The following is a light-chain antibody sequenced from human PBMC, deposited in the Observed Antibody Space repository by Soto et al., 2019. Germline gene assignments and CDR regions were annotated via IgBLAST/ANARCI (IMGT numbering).Light chain of an antibody. V-gene: IGLV2-8*01. Sequence: QSALTQPPSASGSPGQSVTISCTGTSSDVGGYNYVSWYQQHPGKAPKLMIYEVSKRPSGVPDRFSGSKSGNTASLTVSGLQAEDEAYYYCSSYAGSNNPVFGGGTKLTVL. CDR3: SSYAGSNNPV. J-gene: IGLJ2*01. CDR2: EVS. CDR1: SSDVGGYNY.